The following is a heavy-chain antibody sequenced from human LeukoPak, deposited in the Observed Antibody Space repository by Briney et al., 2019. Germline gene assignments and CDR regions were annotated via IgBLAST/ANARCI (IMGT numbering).Heavy chain of an antibody. J-gene: IGHJ4*02. Sequence: GASVKVSCKTSGYTFTTYGISWVRQAPGQGLEWMGGISAYNGHTNYAQRLQGRVTMTTDTSTSTAYMELRSLRSDDTAVYYCARAKYCSRTSCYSEEYWGQETLVTVSS. CDR3: ARAKYCSRTSCYSEEY. CDR1: GYTFTTYG. CDR2: ISAYNGHT. V-gene: IGHV1-18*01. D-gene: IGHD2-2*01.